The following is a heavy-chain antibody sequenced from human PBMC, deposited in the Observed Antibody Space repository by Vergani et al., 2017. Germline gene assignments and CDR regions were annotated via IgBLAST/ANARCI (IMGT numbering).Heavy chain of an antibody. Sequence: VQLVESGGGLVQPGGSLRLSCAASGFTFSSYAMHWVRQAPGKGLEWVAVISYDGSNKYYADSVKGRFTISRDNSKNTLYLQMNSLRAEDTAVYYCARDKRGSGTHIDYWGQGTLVTVSS. CDR3: ARDKRGSGTHIDY. CDR2: ISYDGSNK. D-gene: IGHD3-10*01. J-gene: IGHJ4*02. CDR1: GFTFSSYA. V-gene: IGHV3-30-3*01.